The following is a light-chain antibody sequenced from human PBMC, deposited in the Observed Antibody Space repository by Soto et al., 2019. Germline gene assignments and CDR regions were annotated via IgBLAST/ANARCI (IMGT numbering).Light chain of an antibody. CDR2: EVV. CDR1: KNDVGFYDF. J-gene: IGLJ1*01. Sequence: QSALTQPPSASGSPGQSVTISCTGTKNDVGFYDFVSWYQHHPGKPPRLIIYEVVQRPSGVPDRFSGSKSGNTASLPVSVLQAADEADYFCKSYAGSNTYVFGSGTKLTVL. V-gene: IGLV2-8*01. CDR3: KSYAGSNTYV.